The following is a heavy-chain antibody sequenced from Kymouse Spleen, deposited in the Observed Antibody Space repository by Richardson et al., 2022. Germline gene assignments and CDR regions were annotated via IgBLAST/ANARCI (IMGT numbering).Heavy chain of an antibody. Sequence: QVQLQQWGAGLLKPSETLSLTCAVYGGSFSGYYWSWIRQPPGKGLEWIGEINHSGSTNYNPSLKSRVTISVDTSKNQFSLKLSSVTAADTAVYYCARVGLGGYYYGMDVWGQGTTVTVSS. CDR2: INHSGST. D-gene: IGHD3-16*02,IGHD5-12*01,IGHD5-24*01. J-gene: IGHJ6*02. CDR3: ARVGLGGYYYGMDV. CDR1: GGSFSGYY. V-gene: IGHV4-34*01.